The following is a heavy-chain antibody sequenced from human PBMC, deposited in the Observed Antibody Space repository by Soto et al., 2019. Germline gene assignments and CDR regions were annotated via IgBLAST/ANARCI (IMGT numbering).Heavy chain of an antibody. V-gene: IGHV3-7*05. Sequence: EVQLVESGGGLVQPGGSLRLSCAASGFTFSSYWMSWVRQAPGKGLEWVANIKQDGSEKYYVDSVKGRFTISRDNAKNSLYLQMNSLRAEDRAVYYCARDFRITFGGVIVLYYYYGMDVWGQGTTVTVSS. CDR2: IKQDGSEK. CDR3: ARDFRITFGGVIVLYYYYGMDV. CDR1: GFTFSSYW. D-gene: IGHD3-16*02. J-gene: IGHJ6*02.